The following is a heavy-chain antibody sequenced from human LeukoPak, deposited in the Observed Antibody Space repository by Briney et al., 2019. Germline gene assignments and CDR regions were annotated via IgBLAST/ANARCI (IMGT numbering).Heavy chain of an antibody. CDR3: AGSGYYSFPVGD. CDR1: GGSFSRYD. V-gene: IGHV4-34*01. D-gene: IGHD3-22*01. J-gene: IGHJ4*02. Sequence: SETLSLTCAVYGGSFSRYDWSWIRQPPGKGLEWAGEVNHSGSNNYNPSLKSRVPISADMSKTQFSLRLNSVPAADTAIYYCAGSGYYSFPVGDWGQGTLVTVSS. CDR2: VNHSGSN.